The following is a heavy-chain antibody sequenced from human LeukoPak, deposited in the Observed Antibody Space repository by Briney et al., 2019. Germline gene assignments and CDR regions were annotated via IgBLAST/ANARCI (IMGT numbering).Heavy chain of an antibody. D-gene: IGHD3-9*01. J-gene: IGHJ4*02. V-gene: IGHV3-30*18. CDR2: ISHDGLNK. CDR3: AKEGAPSYDILTGHNYLDY. CDR1: GFTFSSFG. Sequence: GGSLRLSCAASGFTFSSFGMHWVRQAPGKGLEWMALISHDGLNKYYADSMKGRFTISRDNSKSTLYLQMNSLRAEDTAVYYCAKEGAPSYDILTGHNYLDYWGQGTLVTVSS.